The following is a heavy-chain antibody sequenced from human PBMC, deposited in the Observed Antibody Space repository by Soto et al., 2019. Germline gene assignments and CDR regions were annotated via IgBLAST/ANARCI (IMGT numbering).Heavy chain of an antibody. CDR2: INGGNGNT. CDR3: ARGKGMEENFYYYGMDV. D-gene: IGHD1-1*01. Sequence: QVQVVQSGAEVKKPGASVKVSCKASGYSFSTHARHWVRQAPGQRREWMGWINGGNGNTKYSQKFQDRVTITRDTSASIAYMELSRLRYEDTAVYYCARGKGMEENFYYYGMDVWGQGTTVTVSS. J-gene: IGHJ6*02. CDR1: GYSFSTHA. V-gene: IGHV1-3*01.